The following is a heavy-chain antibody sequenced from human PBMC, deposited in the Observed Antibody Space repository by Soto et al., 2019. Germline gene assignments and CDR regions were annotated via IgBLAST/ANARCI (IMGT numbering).Heavy chain of an antibody. V-gene: IGHV4-39*01. CDR3: ARLGIWFGEGYGMDV. D-gene: IGHD3-10*01. J-gene: IGHJ6*02. CDR1: GGSISSSSYY. Sequence: PSETLSLTCTVSGGSISSSSYYWGWLRQPPGKGLEWIGGIYYSGSTYYNPSLKSRVTISVDTSKNQFSLKLSSVTAADTAVYYCARLGIWFGEGYGMDVWGQGTTVTVSS. CDR2: IYYSGST.